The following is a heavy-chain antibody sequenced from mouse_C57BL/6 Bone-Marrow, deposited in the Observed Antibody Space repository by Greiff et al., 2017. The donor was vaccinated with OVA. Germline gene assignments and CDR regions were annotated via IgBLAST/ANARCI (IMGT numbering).Heavy chain of an antibody. CDR1: GYTFTDYY. D-gene: IGHD2-4*01. Sequence: VQLQQSGPELVKPGASVKISCKASGYTFTDYYMNWVKQSHGKSLEWIGDINPNNGGTSYNQKFKGKATLTVDKSSSTAYMELRSLTSEDSAVYYCARGGYDYDGTDWGQGTTLTVSS. CDR2: INPNNGGT. CDR3: ARGGYDYDGTD. J-gene: IGHJ2*01. V-gene: IGHV1-26*01.